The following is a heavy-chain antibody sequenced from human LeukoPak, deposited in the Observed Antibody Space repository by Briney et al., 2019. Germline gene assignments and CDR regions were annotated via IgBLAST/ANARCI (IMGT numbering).Heavy chain of an antibody. D-gene: IGHD3-10*01. CDR2: INAGNGNT. Sequence: ASVKVSCKASGYTFTSYAMHWVRQAPGQRLEWMGWINAGNGNTKYSQKFQGRVTITRDTSASTAYMELSGLRSEDTAVYYCARKWFGESPFDPWGQGTLVTVSS. J-gene: IGHJ5*02. V-gene: IGHV1-3*01. CDR1: GYTFTSYA. CDR3: ARKWFGESPFDP.